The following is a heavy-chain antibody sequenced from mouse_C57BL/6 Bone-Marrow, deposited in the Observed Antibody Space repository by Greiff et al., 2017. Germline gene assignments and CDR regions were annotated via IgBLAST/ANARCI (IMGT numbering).Heavy chain of an antibody. CDR1: GFSLTSYG. Sequence: VQLQQSGPGLVQPSQSLSITCTVSGFSLTSYGVHWVRQSPGKGLEWLGVIWRGGSTDYNAAFMSRLSITKDNAKSQVFFKMNSLQADDTAIDYCAKNRAYGNFYFDYWGQGTTLTVSS. J-gene: IGHJ2*01. CDR3: AKNRAYGNFYFDY. V-gene: IGHV2-5*01. D-gene: IGHD2-1*01. CDR2: IWRGGST.